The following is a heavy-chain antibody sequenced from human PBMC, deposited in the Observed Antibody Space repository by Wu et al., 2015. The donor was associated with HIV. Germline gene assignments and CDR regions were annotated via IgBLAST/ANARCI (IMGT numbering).Heavy chain of an antibody. CDR1: GGTFSSYA. D-gene: IGHD2-2*02. Sequence: QVHLLQSGAEVKKPGSSVRVSCKVSGGTFSSYALSWVRQAPGQGLEWMGRLIPMYGTANYAQKFQGRVTITADESTSTAYMDVNTLRSEDTAVYYCARGYCSSTSCYREDYYYMDVWGKGTTVTVSS. J-gene: IGHJ6*03. CDR2: LIPMYGTA. V-gene: IGHV1-69*13. CDR3: ARGYCSSTSCYREDYYYMDV.